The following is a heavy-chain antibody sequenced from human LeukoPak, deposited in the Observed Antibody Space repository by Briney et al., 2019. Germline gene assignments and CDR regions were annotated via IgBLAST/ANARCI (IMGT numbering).Heavy chain of an antibody. CDR2: INPSNGGT. CDR1: GYTFTSYY. Sequence: ASVKVSCKASGYTFTSYYMHWVRQAPGQGLEWMGRINPSNGGTNYAQKFQGRVTMTGDTSISTAYMELSRLTSDDTAVYYCTTYYYDTSGFRSFDYWGPGTLVTVSS. D-gene: IGHD3-22*01. J-gene: IGHJ4*02. CDR3: TTYYYDTSGFRSFDY. V-gene: IGHV1-2*06.